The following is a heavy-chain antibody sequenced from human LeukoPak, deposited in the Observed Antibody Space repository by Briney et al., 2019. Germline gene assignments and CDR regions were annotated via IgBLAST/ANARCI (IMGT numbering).Heavy chain of an antibody. Sequence: SETLSLTCTVSGVSISSSYSYWGWIRQPPGMGLEWIGSIYYTGNTNYNASLKSQVSISIDTSKNQFSLKLTSVTAADTAVYYCARQTGSGLFILPGGQGTLVTVSS. CDR2: IYYTGNT. CDR1: GVSISSSYSY. CDR3: ARQTGSGLFILP. V-gene: IGHV4-39*01. D-gene: IGHD3/OR15-3a*01. J-gene: IGHJ4*02.